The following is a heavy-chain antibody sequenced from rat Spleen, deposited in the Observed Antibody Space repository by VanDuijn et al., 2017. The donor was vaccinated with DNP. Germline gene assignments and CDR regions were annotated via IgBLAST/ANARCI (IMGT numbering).Heavy chain of an antibody. Sequence: EVQLVESGGGLVQPGRSLKLSCAASGFTFSDYNMAWVRQAPKKGLERVATISYDGSSTYYRDSGKGRFTISRDNAKSSLYLQMDSLRSEDTATYYCTTDVYGPDYWGQGVMVTVSS. V-gene: IGHV5-20*01. D-gene: IGHD1-11*01. CDR1: GFTFSDYN. CDR2: ISYDGSST. J-gene: IGHJ2*01. CDR3: TTDVYGPDY.